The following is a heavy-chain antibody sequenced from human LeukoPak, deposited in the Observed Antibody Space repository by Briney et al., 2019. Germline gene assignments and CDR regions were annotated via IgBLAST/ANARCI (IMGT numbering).Heavy chain of an antibody. D-gene: IGHD4-17*01. J-gene: IGHJ4*02. Sequence: PSETLSLTXAVSGYSISDGYYWDWIRQPPGKGLEWIGSIYHTGSTYYSPSLKSRLTLSVDTSKNQFSLKLSSVTAADTAMYYCVRRHGDYEVRSDYWGQGTLVTVSS. CDR2: IYHTGST. V-gene: IGHV4-38-2*01. CDR3: VRRHGDYEVRSDY. CDR1: GYSISDGYY.